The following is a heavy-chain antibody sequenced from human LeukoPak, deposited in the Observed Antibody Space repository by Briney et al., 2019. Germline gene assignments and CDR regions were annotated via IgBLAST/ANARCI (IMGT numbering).Heavy chain of an antibody. CDR3: SRGATIAVRYDAFEI. CDR1: EFTFASYA. J-gene: IGHJ3*02. CDR2: ISSSGNTI. Sequence: GGSLRLSRAASEFTFASYALNGFRQAPGKGLEWVSYISSSGNTISYADSVKGRFTISRDNAKNSLYLQVISLRAEDTAVYYCSRGATIAVRYDAFEIWGQGTMVTVSS. D-gene: IGHD6-6*01. V-gene: IGHV3-48*03.